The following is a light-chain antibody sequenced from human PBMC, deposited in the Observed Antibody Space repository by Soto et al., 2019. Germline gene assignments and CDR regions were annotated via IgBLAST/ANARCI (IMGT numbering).Light chain of an antibody. V-gene: IGLV1-44*01. CDR1: SSNIGSNS. Sequence: QSVLTLPPSASGTPGQRVTISCSGGSSNIGSNSVNWYQQLPGTAPKLLIYSNNQRPSGVPDRFSGSKSGTSASLAISGLQSEDEADYYCAAWDDSLSGMVFGGGTKLTVL. CDR2: SNN. CDR3: AAWDDSLSGMV. J-gene: IGLJ2*01.